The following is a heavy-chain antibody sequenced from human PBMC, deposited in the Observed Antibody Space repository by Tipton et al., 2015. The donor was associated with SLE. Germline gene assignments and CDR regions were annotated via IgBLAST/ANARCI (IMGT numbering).Heavy chain of an antibody. CDR1: GYTFTSYA. V-gene: IGHV1-3*01. CDR3: VVGGGYCSSTSCPAY. J-gene: IGHJ4*02. D-gene: IGHD2-2*01. CDR2: INAGNGNT. Sequence: QLVQSGAEVKKPGASVKVSCKASGYTFTSYAMHWVRPDPGQRLEWMGWINAGNGNTKYSQKFQGRVTITRDTSASTAYMELSSLRSEDTAVYYCVVGGGYCSSTSCPAYWGQGTLVTVSS.